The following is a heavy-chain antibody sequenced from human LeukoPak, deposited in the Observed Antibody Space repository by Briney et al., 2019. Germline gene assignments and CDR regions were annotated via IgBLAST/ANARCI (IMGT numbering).Heavy chain of an antibody. V-gene: IGHV4-59*12. Sequence: PSETLSLTCTVSGGSISSYYWSWIRQPPGKGLEWIGYIYYSGSTNYNPSLKSRVTISVDTSKNQFSLKLSSVTAADTAVYYCARGRLYYDSSGYYCDYWGQGTLVTVSS. CDR2: IYYSGST. D-gene: IGHD3-22*01. CDR3: ARGRLYYDSSGYYCDY. CDR1: GGSISSYY. J-gene: IGHJ4*02.